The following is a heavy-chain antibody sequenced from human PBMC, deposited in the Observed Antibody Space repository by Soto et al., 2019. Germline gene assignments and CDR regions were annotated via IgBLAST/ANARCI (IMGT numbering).Heavy chain of an antibody. CDR3: ARGGYSYGSVDY. Sequence: SETLSLTCAVYGGSFSGYYWSWIRQPPGKGLEWIGEINHSGSTNYNPSLKSRVTISVDTSKNQFSLKLSSVTAADTAVYYCARGGYSYGSVDYWGQGTLVPVSS. V-gene: IGHV4-34*01. J-gene: IGHJ4*02. CDR1: GGSFSGYY. D-gene: IGHD5-18*01. CDR2: INHSGST.